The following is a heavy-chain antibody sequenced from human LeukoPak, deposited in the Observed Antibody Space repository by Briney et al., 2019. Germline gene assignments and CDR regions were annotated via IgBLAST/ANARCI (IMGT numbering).Heavy chain of an antibody. Sequence: PGGSLRLSCAASGFTFSSYGMHWVRQAPGKGLEWVAVIWYDGSNKYYADSVKGRFTISRDNSKNTLYLQMNSLRAEDTAVYYCARDFLYYDSSGYYPNSYYYYGMDVWGQGTTVTVSS. V-gene: IGHV3-33*01. J-gene: IGHJ6*02. CDR1: GFTFSSYG. D-gene: IGHD3-22*01. CDR3: ARDFLYYDSSGYYPNSYYYYGMDV. CDR2: IWYDGSNK.